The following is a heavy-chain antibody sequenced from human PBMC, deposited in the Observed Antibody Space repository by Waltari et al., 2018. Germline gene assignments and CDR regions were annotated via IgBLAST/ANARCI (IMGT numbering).Heavy chain of an antibody. Sequence: EVRLLVSGGGLIQPGGSLKLSCAASGYTFGREAMRWVGRAPGKGGVWVAVCIGSVGSTHLATSGEGRCTISRDNSKSPLYVQMTSLKAEDTAVYYCARASDEDSDYWGQGTLVTVSS. J-gene: IGHJ4*02. V-gene: IGHV3-23*01. CDR3: ARASDEDSDY. CDR1: GYTFGREA. CDR2: CIGSVGST.